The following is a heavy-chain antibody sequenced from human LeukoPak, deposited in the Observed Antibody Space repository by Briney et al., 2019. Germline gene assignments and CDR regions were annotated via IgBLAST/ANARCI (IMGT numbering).Heavy chain of an antibody. CDR1: GFTFSGSA. J-gene: IGHJ4*02. V-gene: IGHV3-73*01. D-gene: IGHD5-18*01. CDR2: IRSTANGYAT. Sequence: GGSLRLSCAASGFTFSGSALHWVRQASGKGLEWVGRIRSTANGYATAYAASVKGRFTISRDDSKNTVYLQMNSLRGEDTAVYYCARGRNVDTSMVNDYWGQGTLVTVSS. CDR3: ARGRNVDTSMVNDY.